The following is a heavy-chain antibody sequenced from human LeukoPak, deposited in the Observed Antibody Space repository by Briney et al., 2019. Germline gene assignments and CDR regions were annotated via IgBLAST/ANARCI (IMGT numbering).Heavy chain of an antibody. CDR3: ARDVAIPPPKNYYYMDV. D-gene: IGHD2-21*01. Sequence: SVKVSCKASGGTFSSYAISWVRQAPGQGLEWIGRIIPIFGTANYAQKFQGRVTITRDESTSTAYMELSSLRSEDTAVYYCARDVAIPPPKNYYYMDVWGKGTTVTVSS. J-gene: IGHJ6*03. CDR1: GGTFSSYA. CDR2: IIPIFGTA. V-gene: IGHV1-69*05.